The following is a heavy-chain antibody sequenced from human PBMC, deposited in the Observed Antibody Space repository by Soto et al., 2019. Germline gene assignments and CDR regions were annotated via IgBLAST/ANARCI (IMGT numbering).Heavy chain of an antibody. CDR3: AREVAWSYDY. V-gene: IGHV3-48*03. D-gene: IGHD1-26*01. J-gene: IGHJ4*02. CDR1: AFTFSSSE. Sequence: GGSLRLSCAASAFTFSSSEMNWVRQAPGRGLEWVSYISGSGTTIYYAASVKGRFTISRDNAKNSLYLQMISLRAEDTAVYYCAREVAWSYDYWGQGTLVTVSS. CDR2: ISGSGTTI.